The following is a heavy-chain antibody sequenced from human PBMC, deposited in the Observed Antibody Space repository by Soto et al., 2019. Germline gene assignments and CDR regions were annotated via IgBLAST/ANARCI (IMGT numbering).Heavy chain of an antibody. CDR1: GFTFSSYG. Sequence: GGPLRLSCAASGFTFSSYGMHWVRQAPGRGLEWVAVIWYDGSNKYYADSVKGRFTISRDNSKNTLYLQMNSLRAEDTAVYYCARDQEMATVYYYYGMDVWGQGTTVTVSS. V-gene: IGHV3-33*01. CDR3: ARDQEMATVYYYYGMDV. J-gene: IGHJ6*02. CDR2: IWYDGSNK. D-gene: IGHD4-4*01.